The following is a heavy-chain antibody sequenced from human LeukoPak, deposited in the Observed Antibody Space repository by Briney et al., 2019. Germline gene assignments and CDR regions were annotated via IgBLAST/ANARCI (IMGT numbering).Heavy chain of an antibody. Sequence: SETLSLTCTVSGGSISSGSYYWSWLRQPAGKGLEWIGRMYTSGSTNYNPSLKSRVTISVDTSKNQFSMKLSSVTAADTAVYYCARGESSSSPLYYYYYYMDVWGKGTTVTVSS. CDR3: ARGESSSSPLYYYYYYMDV. D-gene: IGHD6-6*01. V-gene: IGHV4-61*02. J-gene: IGHJ6*03. CDR2: MYTSGST. CDR1: GGSISSGSYY.